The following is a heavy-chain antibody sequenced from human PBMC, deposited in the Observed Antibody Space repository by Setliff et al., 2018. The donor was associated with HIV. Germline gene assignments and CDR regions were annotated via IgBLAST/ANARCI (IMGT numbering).Heavy chain of an antibody. CDR2: IKSKSYGETT. CDR3: ARVEMVYVFPYYYYYYMGV. CDR1: GLTFSDYG. J-gene: IGHJ6*03. V-gene: IGHV3-49*04. Sequence: GGSLRLSCTVTGLTFSDYGISWVRQAPGKGLEWVGFIKSKSYGETTEYAASLKGRFVISRDDSISIAYLQMNSLKNEDTAVYYCARVEMVYVFPYYYYYYMGVWGKGTTVTSP. D-gene: IGHD2-8*01.